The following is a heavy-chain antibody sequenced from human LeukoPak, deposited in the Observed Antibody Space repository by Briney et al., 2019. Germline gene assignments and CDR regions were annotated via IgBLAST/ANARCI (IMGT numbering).Heavy chain of an antibody. J-gene: IGHJ4*02. CDR1: GFTFSSFW. CDR3: AKYDVWSGFSYDC. Sequence: GGSLRLSCAASGFTFSSFWMSWVRQAPGKGLEGVANVKRDGSEKYYMDSLKGRFTISRDNAKNSLYLEINSLTVEDTAVYYCAKYDVWSGFSYDCWGQGTLVTVSS. V-gene: IGHV3-7*01. D-gene: IGHD3-3*01. CDR2: VKRDGSEK.